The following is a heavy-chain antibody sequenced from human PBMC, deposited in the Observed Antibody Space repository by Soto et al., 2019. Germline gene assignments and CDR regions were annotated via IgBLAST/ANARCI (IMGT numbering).Heavy chain of an antibody. J-gene: IGHJ4*02. D-gene: IGHD3-10*01. CDR1: GGSISSGGYS. Sequence: QLQLQESGSGLVKPSQTLSLTCAVSGGSISSGGYSWSWIRQPPGKGLEWIGYIYHSGSTYYNPSPKGRVTISVDRSKHQFSLKLSSVTAADTAVYYCARENNVLPGGYFDYWGQGTLVTVSS. CDR2: IYHSGST. CDR3: ARENNVLPGGYFDY. V-gene: IGHV4-30-2*01.